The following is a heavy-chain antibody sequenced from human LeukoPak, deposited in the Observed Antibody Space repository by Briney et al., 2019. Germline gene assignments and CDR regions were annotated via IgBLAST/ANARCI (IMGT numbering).Heavy chain of an antibody. CDR3: ARDSEWFDP. J-gene: IGHJ5*02. CDR2: IYYSGST. Sequence: SETLSLTCTVSGGSISSSSYYWGWIRQPPGKGLEWIGSIYYSGSTYYNPSLKSRVTISVDTSKNQFSLKLSSVTAADTAVYYCARDSEWFDPWGQGTLVTVSS. V-gene: IGHV4-39*07. CDR1: GGSISSSSYY.